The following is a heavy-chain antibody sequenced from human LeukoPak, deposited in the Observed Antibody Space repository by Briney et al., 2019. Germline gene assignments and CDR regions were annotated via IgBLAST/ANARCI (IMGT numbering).Heavy chain of an antibody. CDR2: INHSGST. CDR1: GGSFSGYY. J-gene: IGHJ4*02. CDR3: ARGIAAEDY. V-gene: IGHV4-34*01. Sequence: SETLSLTCAVYGGSFSGYYWSWIRQPPGKGLEWIWEINHSGSTNYNPSLKSRVTISVDTSKNQFSLKLSSVTAADTAVYYCARGIAAEDYWGQGTLVTVSS. D-gene: IGHD6-13*01.